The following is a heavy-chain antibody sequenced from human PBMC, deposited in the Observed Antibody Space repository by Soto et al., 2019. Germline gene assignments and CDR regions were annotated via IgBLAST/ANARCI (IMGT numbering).Heavy chain of an antibody. CDR2: IRSRADNYAT. D-gene: IGHD2-2*01. J-gene: IGHJ4*02. CDR3: TTRDCSSSICFDY. V-gene: IGHV3-73*01. CDR1: GFTFSGFTFDGTA. Sequence: GGSLRLSCTGSGFTFSGFTFDGTAIHWVRQAPGKGLEWVGRIRSRADNYATTYTASVKGRFTISRHDSENTAYLQMSNLETEDTAVYYCTTRDCSSSICFDYWGQGALVTVSS.